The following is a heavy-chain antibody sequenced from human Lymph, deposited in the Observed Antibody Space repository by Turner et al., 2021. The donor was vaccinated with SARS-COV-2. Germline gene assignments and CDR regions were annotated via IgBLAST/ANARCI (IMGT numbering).Heavy chain of an antibody. CDR1: GFTFSSYA. V-gene: IGHV3-30-3*01. J-gene: IGHJ4*02. D-gene: IGHD6-19*01. CDR3: ARDFVAVTGPFDY. Sequence: VQLVESGGGVVQPVRSLSLSCAASGFTFSSYAMHWVRQAPGKGLEWVAVISYDGSNKYYADSVKGRFTISRDNSKNTLYLQMNSLRAEHTAVYYCARDFVAVTGPFDYWGQGTLVTVSS. CDR2: ISYDGSNK.